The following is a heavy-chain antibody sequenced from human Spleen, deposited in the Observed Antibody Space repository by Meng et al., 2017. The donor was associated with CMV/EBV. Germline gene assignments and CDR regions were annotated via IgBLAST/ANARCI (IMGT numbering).Heavy chain of an antibody. CDR3: ARVFGVVIINWVDP. D-gene: IGHD3-3*01. V-gene: IGHV4-34*01. J-gene: IGHJ5*02. CDR2: INHSGST. Sequence: VYGGSFSGYYWSWIRQPPGKGLEWIGEINHSGSTNYNPSLKSRVTISVDTSKNQFSLKLSSVTAADTAVYYCARVFGVVIINWVDPWGQGTLVTVSS. CDR1: GGSFSGYY.